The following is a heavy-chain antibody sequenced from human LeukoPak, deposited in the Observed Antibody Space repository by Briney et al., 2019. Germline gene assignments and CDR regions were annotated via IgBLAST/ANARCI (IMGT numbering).Heavy chain of an antibody. CDR3: ARDPGYNYGNDY. J-gene: IGHJ4*02. CDR1: GFTFSSYD. V-gene: IGHV3-13*01. CDR2: IGTAGDT. Sequence: GGSLRLSCAASGFTFSSYDMHWVRQATGKGLEWVSAIGTAGDTYYPGSVKGRFTISRENAKNSLYLQMNSLRAGDTAVYYCARDPGYNYGNDYWGQGTLVTVSS. D-gene: IGHD5-18*01.